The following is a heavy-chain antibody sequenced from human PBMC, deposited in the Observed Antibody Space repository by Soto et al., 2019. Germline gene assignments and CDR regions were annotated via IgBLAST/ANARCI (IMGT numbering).Heavy chain of an antibody. Sequence: QVQLQESGPGLVKPSETLSLTCTVSGGSLSSYYWSWIRRPPGMGLEWIASISYSGTTNYNSSLKSRVTISIDTSKNHCSLKFNSVTAADTAVYYCAREGYNFGPFDYWGQGALVTVSS. D-gene: IGHD5-18*01. CDR3: AREGYNFGPFDY. J-gene: IGHJ4*02. CDR1: GGSLSSYY. V-gene: IGHV4-59*01. CDR2: ISYSGTT.